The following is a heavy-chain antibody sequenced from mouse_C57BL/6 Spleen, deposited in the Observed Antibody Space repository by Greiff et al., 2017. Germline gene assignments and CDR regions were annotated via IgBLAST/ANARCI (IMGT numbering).Heavy chain of an antibody. D-gene: IGHD2-3*01. V-gene: IGHV10-1*01. CDR3: VRLYDGYPYYFDY. CDR1: GFSFNTYA. J-gene: IGHJ2*01. Sequence: EVQGVESGGGLVQPKGSLKLSCAASGFSFNTYAMNWVRQAPGKGLEWVARIRSKSNNYATYYADSVKDRFTISRDDSESMLYLQMNNLKTEDTAMYYGVRLYDGYPYYFDYWGQGTTLTVSS. CDR2: IRSKSNNYAT.